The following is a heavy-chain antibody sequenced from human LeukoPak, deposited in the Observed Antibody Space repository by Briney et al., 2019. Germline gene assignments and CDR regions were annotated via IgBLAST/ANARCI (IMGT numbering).Heavy chain of an antibody. CDR1: GFTFISYS. CDR2: ISSSSSTI. D-gene: IGHD3-9*01. J-gene: IGHJ5*02. CDR3: ARALRYFDWLSTSPEYNWFDP. Sequence: PGGSLRLSCAASGFTFISYSMNWVRQAPGKGLEWVSYISSSSSTIYYADSVKGRFTISRDNAKNSLYLQMNSLRAEDTAVYYCARALRYFDWLSTSPEYNWFDPWGQGTLVTVSS. V-gene: IGHV3-48*01.